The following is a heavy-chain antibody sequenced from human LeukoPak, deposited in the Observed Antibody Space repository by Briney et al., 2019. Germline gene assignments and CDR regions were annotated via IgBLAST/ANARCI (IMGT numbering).Heavy chain of an antibody. CDR3: ARDDTTPYWYFDL. V-gene: IGHV3-33*01. CDR2: IWYDGSNK. CDR1: GFTFSSYG. J-gene: IGHJ2*01. D-gene: IGHD1-1*01. Sequence: PGRSLRLSCAASGFTFSSYGMHWVRQAPGKGLEWVAVIWYDGSNKYYADSVKGRFTISRDNSKNTLYLQMNSLRAEDTAVYYCARDDTTPYWYFDLWGRGTLATVSS.